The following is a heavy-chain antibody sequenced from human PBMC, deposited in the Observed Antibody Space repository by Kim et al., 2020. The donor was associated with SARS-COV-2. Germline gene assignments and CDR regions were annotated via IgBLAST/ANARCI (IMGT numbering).Heavy chain of an antibody. CDR3: ARAVQRITIFGVVIWNWFDP. J-gene: IGHJ5*02. V-gene: IGHV1-69*13. CDR2: IIPIFGTA. D-gene: IGHD3-3*01. CDR1: GGTFSSYA. Sequence: SVKVSCKASGGTFSSYAISWVRQAPGQGLEWMGGIIPIFGTANYAQKFQGRVTITADESTSTAYMYLSSLRSEDTAVYYCARAVQRITIFGVVIWNWFDPWGQGTLVTVSS.